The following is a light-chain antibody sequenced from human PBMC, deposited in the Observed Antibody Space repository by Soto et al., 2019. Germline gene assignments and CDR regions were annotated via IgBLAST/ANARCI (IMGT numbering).Light chain of an antibody. Sequence: DIQMTQSPSTLSASVGDRVTITCRASQSISGWLAWYQQKPGKAPNLLISDASSLESGVPSGVSGSGSWTEFSLTISGLQPDDFATYYCQQYSSYSSFGQGTKLEIK. V-gene: IGKV1-5*01. CDR2: DAS. CDR1: QSISGW. CDR3: QQYSSYSS. J-gene: IGKJ2*01.